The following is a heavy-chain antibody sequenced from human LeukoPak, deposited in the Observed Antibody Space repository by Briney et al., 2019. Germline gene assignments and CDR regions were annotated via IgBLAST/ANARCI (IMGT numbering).Heavy chain of an antibody. V-gene: IGHV4-59*08. CDR3: GRHLYGSGSSRGFDY. CDR2: IYYSGST. Sequence: SETLPLTCTASGGSNSSYYWRWIRQPPGKVLEWIGYIYYSGSTNYNPSLKSRVAISVVTSKNQFSLKLSSVTAADTAVYYCGRHLYGSGSSRGFDYWGQGTLVTVSS. D-gene: IGHD3-10*01. CDR1: GGSNSSYY. J-gene: IGHJ4*02.